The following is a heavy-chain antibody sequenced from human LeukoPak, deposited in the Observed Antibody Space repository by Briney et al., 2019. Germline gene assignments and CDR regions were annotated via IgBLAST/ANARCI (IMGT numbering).Heavy chain of an antibody. CDR3: ARPYYYDSRIDP. V-gene: IGHV4-30-4*01. CDR2: TYYSGST. CDR1: GGSISSGDYY. Sequence: SETLSLTCTVSGGSISSGDYYWSWIRQPPGKGLEWIGYTYYSGSTYYNPSLKSRATISVDTSKNQFSLKPTSVTAADTAVYYCARPYYYDSRIDPWGQGTLVTVSS. J-gene: IGHJ5*02. D-gene: IGHD3-22*01.